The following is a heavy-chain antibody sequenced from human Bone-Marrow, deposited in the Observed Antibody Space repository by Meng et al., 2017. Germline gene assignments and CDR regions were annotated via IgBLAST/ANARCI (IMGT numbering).Heavy chain of an antibody. V-gene: IGHV4-34*01. CDR3: RLAYCMGDCVDY. D-gene: IGHD2-21*01. CDR2: INHSGST. CDR1: GGSFSAYD. Sequence: QVQVQQWGAGLLKPSVTRSLTCACYGGSFSAYDWSWILQPPGKGLEWLGKINHSGSTNDNPSLKSRVTISIDTSRNQLSLKLSSVTAADTAVYYCRLAYCMGDCVDYWGQGTLVTVSS. J-gene: IGHJ4*02.